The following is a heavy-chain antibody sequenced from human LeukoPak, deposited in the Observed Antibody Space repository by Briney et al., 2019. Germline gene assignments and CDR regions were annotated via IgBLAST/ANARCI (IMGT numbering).Heavy chain of an antibody. CDR3: AKNRSPGSAPHAFDI. Sequence: GESLQISCKGSGYSFTNNWIGWVRQMPGKGLEWMGIIFPGDSDTRYSPSFQGQVTISTDKSISTAYLQWGSLKASDTAMYYCAKNRSPGSAPHAFDIWGQGTLVTVSS. V-gene: IGHV5-51*01. CDR2: IFPGDSDT. D-gene: IGHD1-14*01. CDR1: GYSFTNNW. J-gene: IGHJ3*02.